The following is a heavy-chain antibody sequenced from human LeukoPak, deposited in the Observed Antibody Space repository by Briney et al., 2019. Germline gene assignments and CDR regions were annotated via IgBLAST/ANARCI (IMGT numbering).Heavy chain of an antibody. V-gene: IGHV4-34*01. CDR2: INHSGST. Sequence: SETLSLTCAVYGGSFSGYYWSWIRQPPGKGLEWIGEINHSGSTNYNPSLKSRVTISVDTSKNQFSLKLSSVTAADTAVYYCARGAFRITMVRGVTHFDYWGQGTLVTVSP. CDR1: GGSFSGYY. J-gene: IGHJ4*02. D-gene: IGHD3-10*01. CDR3: ARGAFRITMVRGVTHFDY.